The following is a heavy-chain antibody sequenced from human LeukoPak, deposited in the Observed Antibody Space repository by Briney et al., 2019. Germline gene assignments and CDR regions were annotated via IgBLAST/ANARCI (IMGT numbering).Heavy chain of an antibody. CDR1: GGSISSGSYY. CDR3: ARLNDYGDPFDY. D-gene: IGHD4-17*01. Sequence: SETLSLTCTVSGGSISSGSYYWGWIRQPPGKGLEWIGSIYYSGSTYYNPSLKRRVTISVDTSKNQFSLKLNSVTAADTAVYYCARLNDYGDPFDYWGQGTLVTVSS. V-gene: IGHV4-39*01. CDR2: IYYSGST. J-gene: IGHJ4*02.